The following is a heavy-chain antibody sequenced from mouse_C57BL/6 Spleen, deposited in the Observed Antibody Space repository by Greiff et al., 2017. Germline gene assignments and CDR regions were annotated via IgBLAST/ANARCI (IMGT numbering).Heavy chain of an antibody. CDR3: ARGGTAQALYYYAMDY. V-gene: IGHV5-4*03. D-gene: IGHD3-2*02. Sequence: EVNLVESGGGLVKPGGSLKLSCAASGFTFSSYAMSWVRQTPEKRLEWVATISDGGSYTYYPDNVKGRFTISRDNAKNNLYLQMSHLKSEDTAMYYGARGGTAQALYYYAMDYWGQGTSVTVSS. CDR1: GFTFSSYA. J-gene: IGHJ4*01. CDR2: ISDGGSYT.